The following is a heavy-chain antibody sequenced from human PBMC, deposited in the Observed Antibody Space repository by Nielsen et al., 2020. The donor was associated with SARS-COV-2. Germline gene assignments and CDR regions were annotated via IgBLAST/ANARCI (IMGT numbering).Heavy chain of an antibody. CDR1: GGSFGGYY. J-gene: IGHJ4*02. CDR3: ARHKIGTSCLLDY. V-gene: IGHV4-34*01. D-gene: IGHD2-2*01. Sequence: SETLSLTCAVYGGSFGGYYWSWIRQPPGKGLEWIGEVNYRGGTNYNPSLKSRVTISMDASKNQFSLKLSAVTAADTAVYYCARHKIGTSCLLDYWGQGTLVTVSS. CDR2: VNYRGGT.